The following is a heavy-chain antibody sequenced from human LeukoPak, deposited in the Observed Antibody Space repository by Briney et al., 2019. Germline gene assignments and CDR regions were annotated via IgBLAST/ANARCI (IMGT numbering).Heavy chain of an antibody. J-gene: IGHJ3*02. CDR2: INWDGGRT. Sequence: GGSLRLSCAASGFSFADYTMHWVRQAPGKGLEWVSLINWDGGRTYYADSVKGRFAISRDNAKNSLYLQMNSLRAEDTAVYYCARVRGRGYSYGPDDAFDIWGQGTMVTVSS. CDR3: ARVRGRGYSYGPDDAFDI. D-gene: IGHD5-18*01. V-gene: IGHV3-43*01. CDR1: GFSFADYT.